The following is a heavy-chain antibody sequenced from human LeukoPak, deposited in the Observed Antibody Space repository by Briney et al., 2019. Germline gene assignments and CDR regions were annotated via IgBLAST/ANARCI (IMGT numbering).Heavy chain of an antibody. Sequence: GGSLRLSCAASGFTFSSYAMSWVRQAPGKGLEWVSGISGSGGSTYYADSVKGRFTISRGNSKNTLYLQMNSLRAEDTAVYYCAKKRVAVAGTHYFDYWGQGTLVTVSS. CDR3: AKKRVAVAGTHYFDY. CDR1: GFTFSSYA. D-gene: IGHD6-19*01. CDR2: ISGSGGST. J-gene: IGHJ4*02. V-gene: IGHV3-23*01.